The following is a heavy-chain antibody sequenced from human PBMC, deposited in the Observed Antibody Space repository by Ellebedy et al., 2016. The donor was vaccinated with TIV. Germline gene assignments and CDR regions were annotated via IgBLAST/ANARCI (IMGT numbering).Heavy chain of an antibody. CDR2: IIPLYGAA. V-gene: IGHV1-69*13. D-gene: IGHD2-2*01. CDR3: ARGSSSWLPRD. CDR1: GGTFSSHA. J-gene: IGHJ4*02. Sequence: ASVKVSXXSSGGTFSSHAFTWVRLAPGQGLEWVGGIIPLYGAAHYAQNFNGRVTITADESTSTLYMELSSLTSDDTAVYYCARGSSSWLPRDWGQGTLVTVSS.